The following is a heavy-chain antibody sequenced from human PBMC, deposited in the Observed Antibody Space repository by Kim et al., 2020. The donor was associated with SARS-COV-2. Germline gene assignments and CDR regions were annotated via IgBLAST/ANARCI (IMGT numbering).Heavy chain of an antibody. V-gene: IGHV3-30*04. CDR2: ISYDGSNK. CDR1: GFTFSSYA. D-gene: IGHD6-19*01. J-gene: IGHJ4*01. CDR3: ARVPAEYSSGWYFDY. Sequence: GGSLRLSCAASGFTFSSYAMHWVRQAPGKGLEWVAVISYDGSNKYYADSVKGRFTISRDNSKNTLYLQMNSLRAEDTAVYYCARVPAEYSSGWYFDYWG.